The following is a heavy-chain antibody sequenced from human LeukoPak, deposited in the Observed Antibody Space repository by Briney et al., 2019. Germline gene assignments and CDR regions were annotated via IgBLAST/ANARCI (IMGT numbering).Heavy chain of an antibody. Sequence: SETLSLTCTVSGGSISNYYWSWIRQPPGKGLEWIGYIYYSGSTNYNPSLKSRVTISVDTSKNQFSLKLSSVTAADTAVYYCARESPWPEYYFDYWGQGTLVTVSS. CDR2: IYYSGST. D-gene: IGHD5-24*01. V-gene: IGHV4-59*01. J-gene: IGHJ4*02. CDR3: ARESPWPEYYFDY. CDR1: GGSISNYY.